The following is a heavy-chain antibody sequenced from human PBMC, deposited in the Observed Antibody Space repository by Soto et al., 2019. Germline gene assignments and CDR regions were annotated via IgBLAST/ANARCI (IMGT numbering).Heavy chain of an antibody. CDR3: AKDKKGFGGFIVIQALGYFDY. Sequence: EVQLLESGGGLVQPGGSLRLSCAASGFTFSSYAMSWFRQALGKGLEWVSAISGSGGSTYYADSVKGRFTISRDNAKNTLYLQMNSLRAEHTAVYYGAKDKKGFGGFIVIQALGYFDYWGQGNLVTVST. CDR2: ISGSGGST. CDR1: GFTFSSYA. J-gene: IGHJ4*01. D-gene: IGHD3-16*02. V-gene: IGHV3-23*01.